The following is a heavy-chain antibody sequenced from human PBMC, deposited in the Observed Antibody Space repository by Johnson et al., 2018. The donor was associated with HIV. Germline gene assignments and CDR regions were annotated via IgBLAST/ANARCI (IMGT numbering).Heavy chain of an antibody. CDR2: PRSNGGST. D-gene: IGHD4-23*01. V-gene: IGHV3-64*01. Sequence: VQLVESGGGLVQPGGSLRLSCAASGFTFSSYAMHLVRQAPGKGLEYVSAPRSNGGSTYYDNSVKGRFSISSDHDKNTLYLPMGSLRPEDTAVYYCARGGNARGAFDIWGQGTMVTVSS. J-gene: IGHJ3*02. CDR1: GFTFSSYA. CDR3: ARGGNARGAFDI.